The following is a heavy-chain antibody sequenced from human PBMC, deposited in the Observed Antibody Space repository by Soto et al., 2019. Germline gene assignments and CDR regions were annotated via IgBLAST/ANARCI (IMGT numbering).Heavy chain of an antibody. J-gene: IGHJ4*02. CDR1: GGSISSSSYY. V-gene: IGHV4-39*01. D-gene: IGHD2-15*01. Sequence: PSETLSLTCTVSGGSISSSSYYWGWIRQPPGKGLEWIGSIYYSGSTYYNPSLKSRVTISVDTSKNQFSLKLSSVTAADTAVYYCARRSRAAGGNGFDYGGQGTLVTVSS. CDR3: ARRSRAAGGNGFDY. CDR2: IYYSGST.